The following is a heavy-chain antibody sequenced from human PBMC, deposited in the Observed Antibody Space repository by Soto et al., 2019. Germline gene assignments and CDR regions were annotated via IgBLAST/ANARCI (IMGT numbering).Heavy chain of an antibody. CDR3: ARDGYCSGGGCPHFDY. D-gene: IGHD2-15*01. J-gene: IGHJ4*02. Sequence: ASVQVSCKASGYTFTSYAMHWVRQAPGQRLEWMGWINAGNGNTKYSQKFQGRVTITRDTSASTAYMELSSLRSEDTAVYYCARDGYCSGGGCPHFDYWGQGTLVTVS. V-gene: IGHV1-3*01. CDR2: INAGNGNT. CDR1: GYTFTSYA.